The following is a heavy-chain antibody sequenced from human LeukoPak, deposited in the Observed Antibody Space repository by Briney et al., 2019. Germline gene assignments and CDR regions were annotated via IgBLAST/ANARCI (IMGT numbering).Heavy chain of an antibody. Sequence: PSETLSLTCSVSAGSMRSHYWSWIRQPPGKGLEWMGFIYYSGTTRYKSYLQSRVTISADTSKNQFSLKLTSVTAADTAVYYCARLLDNDSSGDPDTFDMWGQGTMVTVSS. D-gene: IGHD3-22*01. V-gene: IGHV4-59*11. CDR1: AGSMRSHY. CDR3: ARLLDNDSSGDPDTFDM. CDR2: IYYSGTT. J-gene: IGHJ3*02.